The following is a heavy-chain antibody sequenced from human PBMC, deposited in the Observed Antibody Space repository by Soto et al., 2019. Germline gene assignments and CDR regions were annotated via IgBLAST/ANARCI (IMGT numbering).Heavy chain of an antibody. CDR1: GFTFSSYS. V-gene: IGHV3-21*01. CDR2: ISSSSSYI. CDR3: ARRAYCGGDCNFFDY. D-gene: IGHD2-21*01. Sequence: EVQLVESGGGLVKPGGSLRLSCAASGFTFSSYSMNWVRQAPGKGLEWVSSISSSSSYIYYADSVKGRFTISRDNAKNSRYLQMNSLRAEDTAVYYCARRAYCGGDCNFFDYWGQGTLVTVSS. J-gene: IGHJ4*02.